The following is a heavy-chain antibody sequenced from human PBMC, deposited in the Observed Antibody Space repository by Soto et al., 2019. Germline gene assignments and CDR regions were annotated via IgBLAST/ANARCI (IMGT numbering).Heavy chain of an antibody. D-gene: IGHD3-9*01. CDR1: GGTFSSYA. V-gene: IGHV1-69*06. Sequence: QVQLVQSGAEVKKPGSSVKVSCKASGGTFSSYAISWVRQAPGQWLEWMGGIIPIFGTANYAQKFQGRVTITADKSTSTAYMELSSLRSEDTAVYYCARADGHYDILTGYRIPYGMDVWGQGTTVTVSS. CDR2: IIPIFGTA. CDR3: ARADGHYDILTGYRIPYGMDV. J-gene: IGHJ6*02.